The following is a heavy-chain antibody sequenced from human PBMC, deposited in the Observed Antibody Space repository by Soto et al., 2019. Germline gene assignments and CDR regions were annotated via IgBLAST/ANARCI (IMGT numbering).Heavy chain of an antibody. D-gene: IGHD3-22*01. V-gene: IGHV3-74*01. CDR2: INSDGSST. CDR1: GFTFSSYW. CDR3: ASFDYYDSSGDY. Sequence: LRLSCAASGFTFSSYWMHWVRQAPGKGLVWVSRINSDGSSTSYADSVKGRFTISRDNAKNTLYLRMNSLRAEDTAVYYCASFDYYDSSGDYWGQGTLVTVSS. J-gene: IGHJ4*02.